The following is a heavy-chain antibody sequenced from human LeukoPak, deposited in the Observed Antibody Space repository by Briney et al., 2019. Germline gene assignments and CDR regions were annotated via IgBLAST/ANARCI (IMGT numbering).Heavy chain of an antibody. CDR1: GGTFSSYA. V-gene: IGHV1-69*05. CDR2: IIPIFGTA. D-gene: IGHD2-21*01. J-gene: IGHJ5*02. Sequence: SVKVSCKASGGTFSSYAISWVRQAPGQGLEWMGGIIPIFGTANYAQKFQGRVTITTDESTSTAYMELSSLRSEDTAVYYCARDLPRRILWWWRDNWLDPWGQGTLVTVSS. CDR3: ARDLPRRILWWWRDNWLDP.